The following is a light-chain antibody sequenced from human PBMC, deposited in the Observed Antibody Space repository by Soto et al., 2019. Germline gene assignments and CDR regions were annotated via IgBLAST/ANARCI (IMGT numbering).Light chain of an antibody. J-gene: IGLJ1*01. CDR1: SSDVGSSNF. Sequence: QSALTQPASVSGSPGQSLTLSCTGTSSDVGSSNFVSWYQQHPGKAPKLIIYEGSRRPSGVSGRFSGSKSGNAASLTISGLQAEYEADYYCCSFPGTSTLYVFGSGTKVTVL. V-gene: IGLV2-23*01. CDR3: CSFPGTSTLYV. CDR2: EGS.